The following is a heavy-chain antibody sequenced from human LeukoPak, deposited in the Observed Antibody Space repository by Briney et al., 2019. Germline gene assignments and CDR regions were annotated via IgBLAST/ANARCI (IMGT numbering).Heavy chain of an antibody. CDR2: IYYSGST. J-gene: IGHJ4*02. CDR1: GGSISSSY. D-gene: IGHD3-22*01. CDR3: ARADSSGYYVLDY. Sequence: SETLSLTCTVSGGSISSSYWSCIRQPPGKGLEWIGYIYYSGSTNYNPSLKSRVTISVDTSKNQFSLKLSSVTAADTAVYYCARADSSGYYVLDYWGQGTLVTVSS. V-gene: IGHV4-59*01.